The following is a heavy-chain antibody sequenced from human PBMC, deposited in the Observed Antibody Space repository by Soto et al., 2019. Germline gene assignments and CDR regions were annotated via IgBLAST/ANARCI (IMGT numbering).Heavy chain of an antibody. Sequence: GGSGLSCAASGFTFSSYWMHWVRQAPGKGLVWVSRINSDGSSTSYADSVKGRFTISRDNAKNTLYLQMNSLRAEDTAVYYCARGKYYYDSSGYPYDAFDIWGQGTMVTVSS. V-gene: IGHV3-74*01. CDR1: GFTFSSYW. CDR2: INSDGSST. J-gene: IGHJ3*02. CDR3: ARGKYYYDSSGYPYDAFDI. D-gene: IGHD3-22*01.